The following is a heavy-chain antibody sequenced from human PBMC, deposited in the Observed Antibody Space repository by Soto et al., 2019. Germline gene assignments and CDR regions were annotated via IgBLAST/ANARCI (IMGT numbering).Heavy chain of an antibody. D-gene: IGHD5-18*01. CDR3: ARGYSYGYPLYYYYGMDV. V-gene: IGHV4-61*01. J-gene: IGHJ6*02. CDR2: IYYSGST. Sequence: SETLSLTCTVSGGSVSSGSYYWCWIRQPPGKGLEWIGYIYYSGSTNYNPSLKSRVTISVDTSKNQFSLKLSSVTAADTAVYYCARGYSYGYPLYYYYGMDVWGQGTTVTVSS. CDR1: GGSVSSGSYY.